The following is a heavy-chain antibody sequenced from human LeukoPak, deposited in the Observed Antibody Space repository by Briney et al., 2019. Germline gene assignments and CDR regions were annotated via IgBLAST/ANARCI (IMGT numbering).Heavy chain of an antibody. J-gene: IGHJ4*02. CDR2: ITYDGSNK. Sequence: PGGSLRLSCAASGCTFSSYAMHWVRQAPGKGLEWVEVITYDGSNKYYADSVKGRFTISRDNSKNTLYLQMNSLRAEDTAVYYCARDLDCSGGSCYSFPSYWGQGTLVSVSS. V-gene: IGHV3-30-3*01. CDR1: GCTFSSYA. CDR3: ARDLDCSGGSCYSFPSY. D-gene: IGHD2-15*01.